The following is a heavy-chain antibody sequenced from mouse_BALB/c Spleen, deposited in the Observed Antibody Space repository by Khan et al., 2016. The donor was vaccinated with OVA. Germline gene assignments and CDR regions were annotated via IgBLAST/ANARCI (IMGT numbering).Heavy chain of an antibody. V-gene: IGHV1-77*01. J-gene: IGHJ3*01. Sequence: QVQLQQSGAELARPGASVKLSCKASGYTFTDYYINWMRQRTGQGLEWIGEIYPGSDNTNYNEKFKDKATLTADKSSSTAYMQLSSLTSEDSAVYFCAREWAAWFPYCGQGTLVTVSA. CDR3: AREWAAWFPY. CDR1: GYTFTDYY. CDR2: IYPGSDNT.